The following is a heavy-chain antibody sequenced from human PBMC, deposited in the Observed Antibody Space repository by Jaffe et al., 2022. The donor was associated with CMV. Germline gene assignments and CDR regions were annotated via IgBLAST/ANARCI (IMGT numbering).Heavy chain of an antibody. D-gene: IGHD6-13*01. J-gene: IGHJ6*03. Sequence: EVQLVESGGGLVKPGGSLRLSCAASGFTFSSYSMNWVRQAPGKGLEWVSSISSSSSYIYYADSVKGRFTISRDNAKNSLYLQMNSLRAEDTAVYYCARDSSDSSWSAWDYYYYYYMDVWGKGTTVTVSS. CDR1: GFTFSSYS. V-gene: IGHV3-21*01. CDR2: ISSSSSYI. CDR3: ARDSSDSSWSAWDYYYYYYMDV.